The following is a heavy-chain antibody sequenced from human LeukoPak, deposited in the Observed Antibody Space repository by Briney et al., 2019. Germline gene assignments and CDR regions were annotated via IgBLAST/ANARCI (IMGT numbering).Heavy chain of an antibody. CDR1: GGSISSYY. CDR2: IYYDGST. V-gene: IGHV4-59*01. D-gene: IGHD6-13*01. CDR3: ARRVAAAGWPFDY. Sequence: PSETLSLTCTVSGGSISSYYWSWIRQPPGKGLEWIGYIYYDGSTNYNPSLRGRVTISLDTSKNLFSLKLRSVTAADTAVYYCARRVAAAGWPFDYWGQGTLVTVSS. J-gene: IGHJ4*02.